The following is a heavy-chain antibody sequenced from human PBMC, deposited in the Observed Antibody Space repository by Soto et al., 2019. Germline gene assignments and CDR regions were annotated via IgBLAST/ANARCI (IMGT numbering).Heavy chain of an antibody. D-gene: IGHD2-2*01. CDR1: GDSISSGGYY. CDR2: IYYSGST. V-gene: IGHV4-31*03. J-gene: IGHJ4*02. Sequence: QVQLQESGPGLVKPSQTLSLTCTVSGDSISSGGYYWSWTRQHPGKGLEWIGYIYYSGSTYYNPSLKSRVTISVDMSKNQFSLKLSSVTAADTAVYYCERAPYQYYFDYWGQGTLVTVSS. CDR3: ERAPYQYYFDY.